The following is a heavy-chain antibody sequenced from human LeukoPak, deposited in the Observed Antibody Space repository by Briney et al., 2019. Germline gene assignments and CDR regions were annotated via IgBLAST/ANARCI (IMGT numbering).Heavy chain of an antibody. Sequence: PGGSLRLSCSASGFTFSSYSMNWVRQAPGKGLEWVSYISSSSSTIYYADSVKGRFTISRDNAKNSLYLQMNSLRDEDTAVYYCARGDCSSTSCYFLRWGQGTLVTVSS. CDR1: GFTFSSYS. CDR2: ISSSSSTI. D-gene: IGHD2-2*01. V-gene: IGHV3-48*02. J-gene: IGHJ4*02. CDR3: ARGDCSSTSCYFLR.